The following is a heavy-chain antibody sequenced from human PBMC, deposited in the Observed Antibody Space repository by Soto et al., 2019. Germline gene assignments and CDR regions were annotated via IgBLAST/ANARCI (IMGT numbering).Heavy chain of an antibody. CDR2: ISAYNGNT. CDR3: AREVEWLLSQGAFDI. CDR1: GYTFTSYD. V-gene: IGHV1-18*01. Sequence: ASVKVSCKASGYTFTSYDISWVRQAPGQGLEWMGWISAYNGNTNYAQKLQGRVTMTTDTSTSTAYMELRSLRSDDTAVYYCAREVEWLLSQGAFDIWSQGTMVTVSS. J-gene: IGHJ3*02. D-gene: IGHD3-3*01.